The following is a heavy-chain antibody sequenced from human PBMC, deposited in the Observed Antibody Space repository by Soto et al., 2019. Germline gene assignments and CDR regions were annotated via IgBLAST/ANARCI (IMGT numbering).Heavy chain of an antibody. CDR3: ARNSGYSSGWYYMDD. CDR1: GYTFTGYY. J-gene: IGHJ6*03. CDR2: INPNSGGT. D-gene: IGHD6-19*01. Sequence: VASVKVSCKASGYTFTGYYMHWVRQAPGQGLEWMGWINPNSGGTNYAQKFQGWVTMTRDTSISTAYMELSRLRSDDTAVYYCARNSGYSSGWYYMDDWGKGTTVTVSS. V-gene: IGHV1-2*04.